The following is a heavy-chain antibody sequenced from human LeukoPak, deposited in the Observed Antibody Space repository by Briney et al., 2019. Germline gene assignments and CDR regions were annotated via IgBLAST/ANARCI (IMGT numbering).Heavy chain of an antibody. Sequence: ASVKVSCKASGGTFSSYAISWVRQARGQGLEWMGRIIPILGIANYAQKFQGRVTITADKSTSTAYMELSSLRSEDTAVYYCASENNWNDVYWGQGTLVTVSS. D-gene: IGHD1-1*01. J-gene: IGHJ4*02. CDR1: GGTFSSYA. CDR3: ASENNWNDVY. CDR2: IIPILGIA. V-gene: IGHV1-69*04.